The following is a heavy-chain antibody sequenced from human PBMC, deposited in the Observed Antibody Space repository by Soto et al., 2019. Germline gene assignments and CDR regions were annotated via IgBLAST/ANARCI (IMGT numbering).Heavy chain of an antibody. Sequence: QVQLVQSGAEVKKPGSSVKVSCKASGGTFSSYAISWVRQAPGQGLEWMGGIIPIFGTANYAQKFQGRVTITADESTSTVYMELSSLRSEDTAVYYCASVNIVVVPAAMASYYYYGMDVWGQGTTVTVSS. CDR3: ASVNIVVVPAAMASYYYYGMDV. CDR2: IIPIFGTA. J-gene: IGHJ6*02. D-gene: IGHD2-2*01. V-gene: IGHV1-69*01. CDR1: GGTFSSYA.